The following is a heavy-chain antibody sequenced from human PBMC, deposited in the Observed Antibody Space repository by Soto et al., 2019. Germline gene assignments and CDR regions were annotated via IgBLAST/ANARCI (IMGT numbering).Heavy chain of an antibody. CDR3: ARDFDADSRTDFDY. CDR1: GFIFSDYY. CDR2: ISGNGRII. V-gene: IGHV3-11*01. Sequence: QVQLVESGGGLVKPGGSLRLSCATSGFIFSDYYMHWIRQAPGKGLEWISYISGNGRIIQYADSAKGRFTISRDNAQNSLYLQMNSLRAEDTALYFCARDFDADSRTDFDYWGQGPWSPSPQ. J-gene: IGHJ4*02. D-gene: IGHD4-17*01.